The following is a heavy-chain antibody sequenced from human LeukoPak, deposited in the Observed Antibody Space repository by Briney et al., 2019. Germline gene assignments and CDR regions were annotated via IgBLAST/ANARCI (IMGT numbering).Heavy chain of an antibody. J-gene: IGHJ3*02. Sequence: GASVKVSCKASGYTFTSYDINWVRQATGQGLEWMGWMNPNSGNTGYAQKFQGRVTITRNTSISTAYMELSSLRSEDTAVYYCASQTLTVTTVAFDIWGQGTMVTVSS. CDR2: MNPNSGNT. V-gene: IGHV1-8*03. D-gene: IGHD4-11*01. CDR3: ASQTLTVTTVAFDI. CDR1: GYTFTSYD.